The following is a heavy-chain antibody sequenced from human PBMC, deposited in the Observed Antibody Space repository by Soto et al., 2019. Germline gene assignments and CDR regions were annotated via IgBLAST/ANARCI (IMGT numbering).Heavy chain of an antibody. J-gene: IGHJ6*02. CDR2: IYYSGST. D-gene: IGHD4-17*01. V-gene: IGHV4-39*01. Sequence: QLQLQESGPGLMKPSETLSLTCTVSGGSISSSSYYWGWIRQPPGKGLEWIGSIYYSGSTYYNPSLNSRVTIPVDTSKNQFSLKLSSVTAADTAVYYCARATVTDYYYYYYGMDVWGQGTTVTVSS. CDR1: GGSISSSSYY. CDR3: ARATVTDYYYYYYGMDV.